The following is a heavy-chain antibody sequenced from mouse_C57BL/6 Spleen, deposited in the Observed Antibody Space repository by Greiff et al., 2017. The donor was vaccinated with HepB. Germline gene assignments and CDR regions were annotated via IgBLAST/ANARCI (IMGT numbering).Heavy chain of an antibody. D-gene: IGHD3-2*02. Sequence: VQLQQSGPELVKPGASVKISCKASGYAFSSSWMNWVKQRPGKGLEWIGRIYPGDGDTNYNGKFKGKATLTADKSSSTAYMQLSSLTSEDSAVYFCARPRQLRLRDAMDYLGQGTSVTVSS. CDR2: IYPGDGDT. CDR3: ARPRQLRLRDAMDY. J-gene: IGHJ4*01. CDR1: GYAFSSSW. V-gene: IGHV1-82*01.